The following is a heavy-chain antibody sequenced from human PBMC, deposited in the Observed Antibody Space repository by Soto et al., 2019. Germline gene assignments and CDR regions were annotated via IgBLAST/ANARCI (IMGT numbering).Heavy chain of an antibody. Sequence: SGPTLVNPTPTLTLTCTFSGFSLSTSGMRVSWIRQPPGKALEWLARIDWGDDKFYSTSLKTRLTISKDTSKNQVVLTMTNMDPVDTATYYCARIYYDILTGIYYFDYWGQGTLVTVSS. CDR1: GFSLSTSGMR. CDR3: ARIYYDILTGIYYFDY. CDR2: IDWGDDK. D-gene: IGHD3-9*01. J-gene: IGHJ4*02. V-gene: IGHV2-70*04.